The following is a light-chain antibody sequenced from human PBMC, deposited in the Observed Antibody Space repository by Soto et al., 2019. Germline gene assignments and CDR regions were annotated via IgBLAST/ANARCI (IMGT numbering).Light chain of an antibody. Sequence: QSALTQPRSVSGSPGQSVAISCTGTSSDVGGYNHVAWYQQHPGKAPKLMIFDVNKRPSWVPDRFSGSKSGNTASLTISGLQAEDEADYYCSSYAGSYTYVLATGTKLTVL. V-gene: IGLV2-11*01. J-gene: IGLJ1*01. CDR3: SSYAGSYTYV. CDR1: SSDVGGYNH. CDR2: DVN.